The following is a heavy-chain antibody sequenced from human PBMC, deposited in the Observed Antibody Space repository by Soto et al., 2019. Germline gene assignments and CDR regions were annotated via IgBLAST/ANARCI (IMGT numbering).Heavy chain of an antibody. Sequence: ASVKVSCKASGYTFTVYYMHCVLQAPVQWREWMGWINPNSGGTNYAQKFQGWVTMTRDTSISTAYMELSRLRSDDTAVYYCARDSNRGYSSGWYYYFDYWGQGTLVTVSS. J-gene: IGHJ4*02. V-gene: IGHV1-2*04. CDR3: ARDSNRGYSSGWYYYFDY. CDR1: GYTFTVYY. D-gene: IGHD6-19*01. CDR2: INPNSGGT.